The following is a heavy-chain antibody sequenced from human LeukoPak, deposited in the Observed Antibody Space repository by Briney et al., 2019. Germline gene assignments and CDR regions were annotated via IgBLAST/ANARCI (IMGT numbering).Heavy chain of an antibody. V-gene: IGHV3-48*01. Sequence: GGALRLSCAASGFTFSSYSMNWVRQAPGKGLEWVSFISSSSSTIYYADSVKGRFTISRDNAKNSLYLQMNSLRAEETAVYYCARVARNPAGYWGQGTLVTVSS. CDR3: ARVARNPAGY. D-gene: IGHD2-21*01. J-gene: IGHJ4*02. CDR1: GFTFSSYS. CDR2: ISSSSSTI.